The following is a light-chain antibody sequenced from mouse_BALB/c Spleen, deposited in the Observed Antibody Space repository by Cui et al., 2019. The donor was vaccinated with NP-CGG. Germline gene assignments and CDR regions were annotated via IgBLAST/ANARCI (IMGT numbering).Light chain of an antibody. CDR3: QQWSSNPPT. CDR2: LTF. CDR1: SSISY. J-gene: IGKJ4*01. Sequence: QIVPTQSPAIMSASPGEKVTMTCSANSSISYMHWYQQKPGSSPRLWIYLTFNLASGVPARFSGSGSGTSYSLSISSMETEDAATYYCQQWSSNPPTFGSGTKLEIK. V-gene: IGKV4-71*01.